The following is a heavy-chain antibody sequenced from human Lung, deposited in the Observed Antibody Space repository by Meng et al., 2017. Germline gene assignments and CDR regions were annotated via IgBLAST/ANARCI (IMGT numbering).Heavy chain of an antibody. D-gene: IGHD6-13*01. CDR2: IDPNNDHT. CDR3: ARDEDISAAGKLFGDY. Sequence: GQVGQVGPEVKKPGASVKLSCKPSGYTFAAYWIHWLRQAPGQGLEWMGRIDPNNDHTQYAQNFQGRVTMTSDTSISTVYMELNGLRSDDTAVYYCARDEDISAAGKLFGDYWGQGTLVTVSS. J-gene: IGHJ4*02. V-gene: IGHV1-2*06. CDR1: GYTFAAYW.